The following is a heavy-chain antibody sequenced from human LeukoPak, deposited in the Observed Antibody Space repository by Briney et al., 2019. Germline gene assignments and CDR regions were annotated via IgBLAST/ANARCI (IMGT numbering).Heavy chain of an antibody. D-gene: IGHD6-13*01. Sequence: GGSLRLSCAASGFTFSSYDMHWVRQATGKGLEWVSAISTAGDTYYPGSVKGRFTISRENAKNSLYLQMNSLRAGDTAVYYCARGGSSSWFDYWGQGTLVTVSS. V-gene: IGHV3-13*01. CDR2: ISTAGDT. CDR3: ARGGSSSWFDY. CDR1: GFTFSSYD. J-gene: IGHJ4*02.